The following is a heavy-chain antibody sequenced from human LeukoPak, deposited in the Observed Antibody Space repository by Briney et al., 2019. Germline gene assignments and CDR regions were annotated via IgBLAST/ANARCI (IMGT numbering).Heavy chain of an antibody. V-gene: IGHV1-18*01. CDR1: GHTFTSYG. Sequence: EASVKVSCKASGHTFTSYGISWVRQAPGQGLEWMGWISAYNGNTNYAQKLQGRVTMTTDTSTSTAYMELRSLRSDDTAVYYCARVDRSPDIVVVPAAIIRPGAFDIWGQGTMVTVSS. CDR3: ARVDRSPDIVVVPAAIIRPGAFDI. D-gene: IGHD2-2*01. CDR2: ISAYNGNT. J-gene: IGHJ3*02.